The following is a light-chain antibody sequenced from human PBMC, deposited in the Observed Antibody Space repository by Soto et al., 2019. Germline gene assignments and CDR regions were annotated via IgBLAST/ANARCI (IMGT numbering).Light chain of an antibody. CDR3: QQYNNWPRWT. V-gene: IGKV3-15*01. CDR2: GAS. J-gene: IGKJ1*01. Sequence: IVLTQSPATLSLSPGERATISCRSNQNIISNLAWYQQKPGQAPRLLIYGASTRASGVPARCSGSGSGTEFTLTISSLQSEDFEVYYCQQYNNWPRWTFGQGTKVDI. CDR1: QNIISN.